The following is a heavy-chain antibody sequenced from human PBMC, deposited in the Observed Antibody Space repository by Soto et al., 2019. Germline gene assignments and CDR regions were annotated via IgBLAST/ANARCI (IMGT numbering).Heavy chain of an antibody. J-gene: IGHJ5*02. CDR3: ASKSITIGRGVIVVWFDP. D-gene: IGHD3-10*01. CDR1: GGSISSSCNY. Sequence: PETLSLTCTVSGGSISSSCNYWGWIRQPPGKGLEWIGSIYDSGSTYYNPGLKSRVTKSVDTSKNLFSLRLSSVTAADTAVYYCASKSITIGRGVIVVWFDPWGQGALVTVSS. CDR2: IYDSGST. V-gene: IGHV4-39*01.